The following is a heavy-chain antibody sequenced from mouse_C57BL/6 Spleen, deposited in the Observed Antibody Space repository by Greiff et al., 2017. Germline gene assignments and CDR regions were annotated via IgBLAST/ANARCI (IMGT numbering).Heavy chain of an antibody. V-gene: IGHV5-16*01. J-gene: IGHJ3*01. CDR1: GFTFSDYY. Sequence: EVQVVESEGGLVQPGSSMKLSCTASGFTFSDYYMAWVRQVPEKGLEWVANINYDGSSTYYLDSLKSRFIISRDNAKNILYLQMSSRKSEDTATYYCEREGDGGFAYWGQGTLVTVSA. D-gene: IGHD3-3*01. CDR2: INYDGSST. CDR3: EREGDGGFAY.